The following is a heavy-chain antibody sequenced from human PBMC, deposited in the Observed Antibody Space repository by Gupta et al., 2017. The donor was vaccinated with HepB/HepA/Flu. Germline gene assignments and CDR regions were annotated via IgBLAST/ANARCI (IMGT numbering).Heavy chain of an antibody. CDR2: FDPEDGET. CDR1: GNTLSDLS. Sequence: QVQLVQSGAEVKKPGASVKVSCKVSGNTLSDLSMHWVRQAPGKGLEWMGGFDPEDGETIYAQKFQGRVTMTEDTSTDTAYMVLSSLRSEDTAVYYCATESCSGGSCYNDYWGQGTLVTVSS. D-gene: IGHD2-15*01. V-gene: IGHV1-24*01. CDR3: ATESCSGGSCYNDY. J-gene: IGHJ4*02.